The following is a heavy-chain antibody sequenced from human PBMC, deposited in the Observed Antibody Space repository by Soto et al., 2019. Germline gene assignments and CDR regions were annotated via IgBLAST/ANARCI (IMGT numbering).Heavy chain of an antibody. CDR2: IYYSGST. Sequence: PSETLSLTCTVSGGSISSGDYHWSWIRQPPGKGLEWIGYIYYSGSTYYNPSLKSRVTISVDTSKNQFSLKLSSVTAADTAVYYCARANRFLEWPRFDPWGQGTLVTVSS. J-gene: IGHJ5*02. D-gene: IGHD3-3*01. CDR3: ARANRFLEWPRFDP. V-gene: IGHV4-30-4*01. CDR1: GGSISSGDYH.